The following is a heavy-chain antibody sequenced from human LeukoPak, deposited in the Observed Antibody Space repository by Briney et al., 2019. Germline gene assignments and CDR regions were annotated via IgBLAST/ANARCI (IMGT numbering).Heavy chain of an antibody. CDR3: AKYRYDFWSGYLNY. Sequence: GGSLRLSCAASGFTFSSYAMSWVRQAPGKGLEWDSATSGSGGSTYYADSVKGRFTISRDNSKNTLYLQMNSLGAEDTAVYYCAKYRYDFWSGYLNYWGQGTLVTVSS. J-gene: IGHJ4*02. CDR2: TSGSGGST. D-gene: IGHD3-3*01. CDR1: GFTFSSYA. V-gene: IGHV3-23*01.